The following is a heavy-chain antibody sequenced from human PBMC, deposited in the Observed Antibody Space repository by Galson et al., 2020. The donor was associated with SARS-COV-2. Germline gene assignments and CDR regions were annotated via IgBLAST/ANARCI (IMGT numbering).Heavy chain of an antibody. CDR3: ARTVLGYGSSTSCYLGWFDP. CDR1: GGSVSSGSYY. J-gene: IGHJ5*02. CDR2: IYYSGST. Sequence: SETLSLTCTVSGGSVSSGSYYWSWIRQPPGKGLEWIGYIYYSGSTNYNPSLKSRVTISVDTSKNQFSLKLSSVTAADTAVYYCARTVLGYGSSTSCYLGWFDPWGQGTLVTVSS. V-gene: IGHV4-61*01. D-gene: IGHD2-2*01.